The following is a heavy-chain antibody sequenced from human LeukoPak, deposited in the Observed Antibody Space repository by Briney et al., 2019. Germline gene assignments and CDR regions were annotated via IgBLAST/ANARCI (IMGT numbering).Heavy chain of an antibody. CDR1: GGSISSSSYY. CDR3: AGDDIKRLSAMDV. V-gene: IGHV4-39*07. D-gene: IGHD2-15*01. J-gene: IGHJ6*02. Sequence: SETLSLTCTVSGGSISSSSYYWGWIRQPPGKGLEWIGSIYHSGSTYYNPSLKSRVTISVDTSKNQFSLKLSSVTAADTAVYYCAGDDIKRLSAMDVWGQGTTVTVSS. CDR2: IYHSGST.